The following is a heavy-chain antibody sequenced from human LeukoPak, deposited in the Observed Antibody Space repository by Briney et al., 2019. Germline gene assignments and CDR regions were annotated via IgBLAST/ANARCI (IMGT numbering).Heavy chain of an antibody. CDR1: GGTFSSYA. J-gene: IGHJ4*02. CDR2: IIPILGIA. Sequence: SVKVSCKASGGTFSSYAISWVRQAPAQGLEWMGRIIPILGIANYAQKFQGRVTITADKSTSTAYMELSSLRSEDTAVYYCAREGGQQLVSHFDYWGQGTLVTVSS. D-gene: IGHD6-13*01. CDR3: AREGGQQLVSHFDY. V-gene: IGHV1-69*04.